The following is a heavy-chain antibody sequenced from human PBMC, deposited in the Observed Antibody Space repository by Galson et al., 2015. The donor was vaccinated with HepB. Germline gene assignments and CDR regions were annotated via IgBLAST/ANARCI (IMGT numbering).Heavy chain of an antibody. CDR1: GFTFSSYA. Sequence: SLRLSCAASGFTFSSYAKHWVRQAPGKGLEWVAVISYDGSNKYYADSVKGRFTISRDNSKNTLFLQMNSLRAEDTALYHCARVFVAAGDIPYYFDYWGQGSLVTVSS. D-gene: IGHD6-13*01. CDR2: ISYDGSNK. J-gene: IGHJ4*02. CDR3: ARVFVAAGDIPYYFDY. V-gene: IGHV3-30-3*01.